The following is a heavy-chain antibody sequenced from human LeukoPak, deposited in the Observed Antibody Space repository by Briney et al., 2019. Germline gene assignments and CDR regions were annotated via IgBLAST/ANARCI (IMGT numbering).Heavy chain of an antibody. Sequence: GGSLRLSCTASGFTFGDYAMSWFRQAPGKGLEWVGFIRSKAYGGTTEYAASVKGRFTISRDDSKSIAYLQMNSLRAEDTAVYYCANKASGSGSSPAYYFDDWGQGTLVIVSS. D-gene: IGHD3-10*01. CDR2: IRSKAYGGTT. V-gene: IGHV3-49*03. J-gene: IGHJ4*02. CDR3: ANKASGSGSSPAYYFDD. CDR1: GFTFGDYA.